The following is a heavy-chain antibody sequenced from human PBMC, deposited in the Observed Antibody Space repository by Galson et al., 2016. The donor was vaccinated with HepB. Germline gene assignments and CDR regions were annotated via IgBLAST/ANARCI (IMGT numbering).Heavy chain of an antibody. J-gene: IGHJ6*02. D-gene: IGHD5-18*01. CDR2: IKQDGSEK. V-gene: IGHV3-7*03. CDR1: GLTFSSYW. CDR3: ARLEAIQLWLQPYYYYGMDV. Sequence: SLRLSCAASGLTFSSYWMSWVRQAPGKGLEWVANIKQDGSEKYYVDSVKGRFTISRDNAKNSLYLQVNSLRAEDTTVYYCARLEAIQLWLQPYYYYGMDVWGQGTTVTVSS.